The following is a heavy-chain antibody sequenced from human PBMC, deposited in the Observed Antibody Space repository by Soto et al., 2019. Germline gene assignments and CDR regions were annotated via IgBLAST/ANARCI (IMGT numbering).Heavy chain of an antibody. D-gene: IGHD1-26*01. CDR3: ARDRSTRVGATTRSYYYYGMDV. CDR2: IYYSGST. V-gene: IGHV4-61*01. Sequence: SETLSLTCTVSGSSVSSGSYYWSWIRQPPGKGLEWIGYIYYSGSTNYNPSLKSRVTISVDTSKNQFSLKLSSVTAADTAVYYCARDRSTRVGATTRSYYYYGMDVWGQGTTVTVSS. J-gene: IGHJ6*02. CDR1: GSSVSSGSYY.